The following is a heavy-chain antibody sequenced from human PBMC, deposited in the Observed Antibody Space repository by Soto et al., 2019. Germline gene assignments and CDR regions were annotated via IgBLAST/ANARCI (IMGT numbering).Heavy chain of an antibody. CDR1: GYTFTNYW. J-gene: IGHJ4*02. Sequence: GESLKISCKGSGYTFTNYWIAWVRQMPGKGLEWMGIIYPGDSDTRYSPSFQGQVTISADKSINTAYLQWRSLKASDTAMYFCARHGAYFDYWGQGTLVTVSS. CDR3: ARHGAYFDY. CDR2: IYPGDSDT. V-gene: IGHV5-51*01. D-gene: IGHD3-16*01.